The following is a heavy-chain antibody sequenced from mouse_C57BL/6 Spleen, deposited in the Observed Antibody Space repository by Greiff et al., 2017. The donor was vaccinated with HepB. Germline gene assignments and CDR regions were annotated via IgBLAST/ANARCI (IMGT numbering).Heavy chain of an antibody. D-gene: IGHD1-1*01. J-gene: IGHJ3*01. CDR2: ISSGGSYT. CDR1: GFTFSSYG. Sequence: EVKVVESGGDLVKPGGSLKLSCAASGFTFSSYGMSWVRQTPDKRLEWVATISSGGSYTYYPDSVKGRFTISRDNAKNTLYLQMSSLKSEDTAMYYCARPFITTVVATPAWFAYWGQGTLVTVSA. CDR3: ARPFITTVVATPAWFAY. V-gene: IGHV5-6*01.